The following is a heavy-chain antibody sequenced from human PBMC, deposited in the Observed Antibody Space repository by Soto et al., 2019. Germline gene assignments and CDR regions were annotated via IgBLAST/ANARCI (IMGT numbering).Heavy chain of an antibody. J-gene: IGHJ4*02. D-gene: IGHD3-22*01. Sequence: SVKVSCKASGGTFSSYAISWVRQAPGQGLEWMGGIIPIFGTSNYAQKFQGRGTITADESTSTAYMELSSLRSEDTAVYYCARGTREHYYDSSGYLGPGYWGQGTLVTVSS. V-gene: IGHV1-69*13. CDR2: IIPIFGTS. CDR3: ARGTREHYYDSSGYLGPGY. CDR1: GGTFSSYA.